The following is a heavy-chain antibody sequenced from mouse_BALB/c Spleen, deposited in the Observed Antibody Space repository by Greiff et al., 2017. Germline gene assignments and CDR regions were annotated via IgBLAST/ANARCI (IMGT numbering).Heavy chain of an antibody. Sequence: VQLQQSGAELARPGASVKLSCKASGYTFTSYWMQWVKQRPGQGLEWIGAIYPGDGDTRYTQKFKGKATLTADTSSSTAYMQLSSLTSEDSAIYYCAASVYYGSSYGYWGQGTTLTVSS. V-gene: IGHV1-87*01. CDR3: AASVYYGSSYGY. CDR1: GYTFTSYW. CDR2: IYPGDGDT. J-gene: IGHJ2*01. D-gene: IGHD1-1*01.